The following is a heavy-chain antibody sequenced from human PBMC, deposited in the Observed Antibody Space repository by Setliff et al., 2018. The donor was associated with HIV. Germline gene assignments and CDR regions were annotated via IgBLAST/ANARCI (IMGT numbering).Heavy chain of an antibody. Sequence: LSLTCTISGGSISSYYWSWIRQPPGKGLEWIGYIYYSGSTNYNPSLKSRVTISVDTSKNQFSLKLSSVTAADTAVYYCARNPCSGGSCPDAFDIWGQGTMVTLSS. CDR1: GGSISSYY. D-gene: IGHD2-15*01. V-gene: IGHV4-59*01. J-gene: IGHJ3*02. CDR3: ARNPCSGGSCPDAFDI. CDR2: IYYSGST.